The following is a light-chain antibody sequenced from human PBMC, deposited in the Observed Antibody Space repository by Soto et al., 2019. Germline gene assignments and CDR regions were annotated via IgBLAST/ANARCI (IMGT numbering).Light chain of an antibody. V-gene: IGKV3-20*01. CDR3: HHYGSSPQT. CDR1: PSVSSSY. J-gene: IGKJ1*01. CDR2: GVS. Sequence: ESVLTPAPATLSLSPGARATLSCRASPSVSSSYLAWYQQKPGQAPRLLIYGVSSRAADIPDRFSGSGSGTDFTLTISRLEPEDFAVYYCHHYGSSPQTFGQGTKVDIK.